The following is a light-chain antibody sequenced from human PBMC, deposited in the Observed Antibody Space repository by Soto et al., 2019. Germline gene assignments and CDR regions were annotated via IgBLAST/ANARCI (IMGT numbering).Light chain of an antibody. CDR3: HRYGSSPRYT. CDR2: AAS. J-gene: IGKJ2*01. V-gene: IGKV3-20*01. Sequence: EIVLTQSPGTLSLSPGERATLSCRASQSVSSYYLAWYQQKPGQAPRLLIYAASNRATGIPDRFSGSGSGTDFTLTISRLEPEDFAVYYCHRYGSSPRYTFGQRTKLEIK. CDR1: QSVSSYY.